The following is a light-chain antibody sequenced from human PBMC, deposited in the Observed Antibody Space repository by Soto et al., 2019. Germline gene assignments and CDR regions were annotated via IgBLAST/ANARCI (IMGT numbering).Light chain of an antibody. CDR3: QSYDSSLSGRV. Sequence: QSVLTQPPSVSGAPGQRVTFSCTGTSSNIGAGYDVHWYQQLPGTAPKLLIYRNDKRPSGVPDRFSASKSGTSASLAITGLQAEDEADYYCQSYDSSLSGRVFGTGTKVTVL. CDR2: RND. J-gene: IGLJ1*01. CDR1: SSNIGAGYD. V-gene: IGLV1-40*01.